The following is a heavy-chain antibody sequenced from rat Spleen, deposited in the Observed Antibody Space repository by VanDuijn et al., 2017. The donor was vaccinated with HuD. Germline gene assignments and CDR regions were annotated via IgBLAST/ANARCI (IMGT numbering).Heavy chain of an antibody. CDR3: TRENWKPDY. Sequence: EVQLVESGGGLVQPGGSLKLSCVASGFTFNNYWMTWIRQPPGKGLEWVASITNIGGSTYYPDSVKGRFNISRDNAKSTLDRQMNILRSEDTSTYFCTRENWKPDYWGQGVMVTVSS. D-gene: IGHD4-2*01. V-gene: IGHV5-31*01. J-gene: IGHJ2*01. CDR2: ITNIGGST. CDR1: GFTFNNYW.